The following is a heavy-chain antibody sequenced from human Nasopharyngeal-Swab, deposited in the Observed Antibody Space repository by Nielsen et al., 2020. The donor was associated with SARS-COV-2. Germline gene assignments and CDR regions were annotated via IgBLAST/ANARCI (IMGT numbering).Heavy chain of an antibody. J-gene: IGHJ4*02. D-gene: IGHD3-16*02. Sequence: SETLPLTCAVYGGSFSGYYWSWIRQPPGKGLEWIGEINHSGSTNYNPSLKSRVTISVDTSKNQFSLKLSSVTAADTAVYYCARRTYYDYVWGSYRFPYYFDYWGQGTLVTVSS. CDR3: ARRTYYDYVWGSYRFPYYFDY. V-gene: IGHV4-34*01. CDR2: INHSGST. CDR1: GGSFSGYY.